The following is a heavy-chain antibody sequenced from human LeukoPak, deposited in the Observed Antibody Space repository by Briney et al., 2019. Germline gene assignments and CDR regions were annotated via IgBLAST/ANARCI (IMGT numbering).Heavy chain of an antibody. CDR2: IYPGESET. CDR3: ARLYGDYALDY. V-gene: IGHV5-51*01. J-gene: IGHJ4*02. D-gene: IGHD4-17*01. Sequence: GESLKISCKGSGYSFTSYWINWVRQMPGKGLEWMGIIYPGESETRYSPSFQGQVTISADKSITTVYLQWSSLKASNTAMYYCARLYGDYALDYWGQGTLVSVSS. CDR1: GYSFTSYW.